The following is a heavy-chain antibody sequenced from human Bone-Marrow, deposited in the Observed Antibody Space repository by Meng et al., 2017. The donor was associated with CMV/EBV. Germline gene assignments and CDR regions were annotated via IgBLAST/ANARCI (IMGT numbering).Heavy chain of an antibody. V-gene: IGHV4-39*07. CDR2: IYYSGST. CDR3: ARDLISSGYPYYFDY. Sequence: SETLSLTCTVSGGSISSSSYYWGWTRQPPGKGLEWIGSIYYSGSTYYNPSLKSRVTISVDTSKNQFSLKLSSVTAADTAVYYCARDLISSGYPYYFDYWGQGTLVTVSS. CDR1: GGSISSSSYY. D-gene: IGHD6-25*01. J-gene: IGHJ4*02.